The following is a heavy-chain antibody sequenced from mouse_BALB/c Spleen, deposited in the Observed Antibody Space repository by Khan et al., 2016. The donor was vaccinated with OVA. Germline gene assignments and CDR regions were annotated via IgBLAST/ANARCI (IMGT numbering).Heavy chain of an antibody. J-gene: IGHJ1*01. CDR1: GFSLTSYD. V-gene: IGHV2-9-2*01. CDR2: IWTGGGT. Sequence: VQLQESGPGLVAPSQSLSITCTVSGFSLTSYDISWIRQPPGKGLEWLGVIWTGGGTNYNSAFMSRLSTSKDNSKSQVFLKMNSLQSDDTAIYYCVRRGNYYGSFYWYFDVWGAGTTVTVSS. D-gene: IGHD1-1*01. CDR3: VRRGNYYGSFYWYFDV.